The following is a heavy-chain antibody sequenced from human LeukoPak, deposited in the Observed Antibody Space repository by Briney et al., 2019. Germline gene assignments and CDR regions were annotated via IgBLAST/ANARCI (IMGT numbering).Heavy chain of an antibody. Sequence: SETLSLTCTVSGGSLSSSSYYWGWIRQPPGKGLERLGSIYYSGSTYYNPSLKSGVTLSVDSSMNQFALTLSSVTARDTAVYYCASPGYYYDSSGYHYRDYWGQGTLVTVSS. CDR1: GGSLSSSSYY. V-gene: IGHV4-39*01. D-gene: IGHD3-22*01. CDR3: ASPGYYYDSSGYHYRDY. J-gene: IGHJ4*02. CDR2: IYYSGST.